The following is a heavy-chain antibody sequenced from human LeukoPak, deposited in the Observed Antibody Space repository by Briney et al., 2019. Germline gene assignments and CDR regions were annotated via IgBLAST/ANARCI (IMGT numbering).Heavy chain of an antibody. Sequence: GGSLRLSCSVSGFTFSTYVMHWVRQDTGKGLEYVSAISSNGDNTYYADSVKGRFTISRDNSKNTLYLQMSSLRADDTAVYYCVRVTGYWGQGTLVTVSS. J-gene: IGHJ4*02. CDR2: ISSNGDNT. CDR3: VRVTGY. CDR1: GFTFSTYV. V-gene: IGHV3-64D*06.